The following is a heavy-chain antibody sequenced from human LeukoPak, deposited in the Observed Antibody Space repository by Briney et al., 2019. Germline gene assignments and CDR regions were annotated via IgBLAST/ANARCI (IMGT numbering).Heavy chain of an antibody. V-gene: IGHV3-23*01. Sequence: SAGSLSLSCVASAFTFSNFAMKWDRPAQGKGREWFSGITDGGSKSYYADSVRGRLTISRDNSDNTLYLQMNTLRPEDTAIYFCAKSIVARWVTHYWGQGTLASVSS. J-gene: IGHJ4*02. CDR3: AKSIVARWVTHY. D-gene: IGHD4-23*01. CDR2: ITDGGSKS. CDR1: AFTFSNFA.